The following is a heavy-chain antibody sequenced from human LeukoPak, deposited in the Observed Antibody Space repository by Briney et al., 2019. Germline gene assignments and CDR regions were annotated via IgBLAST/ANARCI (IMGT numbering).Heavy chain of an antibody. D-gene: IGHD2-15*01. J-gene: IGHJ5*02. CDR3: ARGVCSGGSCYYLPQYNWFDP. CDR2: INPTGDTT. CDR1: GYTFTSHY. Sequence: ASVKVSCKASGYTFTSHYMHWVRQAPGQGLEWMGVINPTGDTTRYAQKFQGRVTMTRDMSTSTDYMELSSLRSEDTAVYYCARGVCSGGSCYYLPQYNWFDPWGQGTLVTVSS. V-gene: IGHV1-46*01.